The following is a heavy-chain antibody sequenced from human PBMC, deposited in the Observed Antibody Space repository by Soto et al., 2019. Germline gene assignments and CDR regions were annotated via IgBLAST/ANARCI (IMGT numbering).Heavy chain of an antibody. D-gene: IGHD2-2*01. J-gene: IGHJ4*02. Sequence: GESLKISCKASGYNFISYWINWVRQKPGKGLEWMGRIGPSDSYTNYSPSFQGHVTISADKSISTAYLQWSSLKASDTAMYYCTKQGGHQPIDGWGQGTLVTVSS. CDR1: GYNFISYW. CDR2: IGPSDSYT. V-gene: IGHV5-10-1*01. CDR3: TKQGGHQPIDG.